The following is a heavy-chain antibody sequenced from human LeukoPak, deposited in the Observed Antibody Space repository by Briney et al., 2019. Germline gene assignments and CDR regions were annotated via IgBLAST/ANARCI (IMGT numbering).Heavy chain of an antibody. CDR1: GFTFSSYG. CDR3: AKVRGPGEVSGWYYFDS. V-gene: IGHV3-30*18. Sequence: PGRSLRLSCVASGFTFSSYGMHWLRQAPGKGLEWEAFISYDGSNRYYVDSVKGRFTISRDNSKNTLYLQMNSLRPEDTAVYYCAKVRGPGEVSGWYYFDSWGQGTLVTVSS. CDR2: ISYDGSNR. D-gene: IGHD6-19*01. J-gene: IGHJ4*02.